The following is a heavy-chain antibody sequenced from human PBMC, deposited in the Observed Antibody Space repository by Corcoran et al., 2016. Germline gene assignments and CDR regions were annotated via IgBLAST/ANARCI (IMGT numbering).Heavy chain of an antibody. CDR3: EREGGEGGHHYYGMDV. J-gene: IGHJ6*02. CDR2: IYYSGST. CDR1: GGSISSFY. V-gene: IGHV4-59*01. D-gene: IGHD3-16*01. Sequence: QVQLQESGPGLVKPSETLSLTCTVSGGSISSFYWSWIRQPPGKGLEWIGYIYYSGSTNYNPSLKSRVTISVDTSKNQFSLKLSSVTAADTAVYYCEREGGEGGHHYYGMDVWGQGTTVIVSS.